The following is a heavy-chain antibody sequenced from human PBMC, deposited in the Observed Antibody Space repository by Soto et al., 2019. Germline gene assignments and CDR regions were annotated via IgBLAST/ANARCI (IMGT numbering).Heavy chain of an antibody. CDR3: AKVRSSGWLRYYYYGMDV. CDR1: GFTFSSYG. CDR2: ISYDGSNK. J-gene: IGHJ6*02. Sequence: PGGSLRLSCAASGFTFSSYGMHWVRQAPGKGLEWVAVISYDGSNKYYADSVKGRFTISRDNSKNTLYLQMNSLRAEDTAVYYCAKVRSSGWLRYYYYGMDVWGQGTTVTVSS. V-gene: IGHV3-30*18. D-gene: IGHD6-19*01.